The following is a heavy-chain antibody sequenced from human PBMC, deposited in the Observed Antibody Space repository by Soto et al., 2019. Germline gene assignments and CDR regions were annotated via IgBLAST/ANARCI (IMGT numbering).Heavy chain of an antibody. Sequence: PGGSLRLSCAASGFTFSSYSMNWVRQAPGKGLEWVSSISSSSSYIYYADSVKGRFTISRDNAKNSLYLQMNSLRAEDTAVYYCARDAFSKPDAFDIWGQGTMVTVSS. J-gene: IGHJ3*02. V-gene: IGHV3-21*01. CDR3: ARDAFSKPDAFDI. CDR2: ISSSSSYI. CDR1: GFTFSSYS.